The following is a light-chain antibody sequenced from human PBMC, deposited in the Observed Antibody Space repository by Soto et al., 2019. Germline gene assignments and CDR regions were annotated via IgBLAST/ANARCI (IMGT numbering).Light chain of an antibody. Sequence: QSVLTQPPSASGTPGQRVTVSCSGSSSNIGSNTVNWYQQLPGTAPKLLIYRNNQRPSGVPDRFSGSKSGTSVSLAISGLQSEDEADYYCAAWDDSLNGLVIGGGTKLTVL. CDR2: RNN. V-gene: IGLV1-44*01. CDR3: AAWDDSLNGLV. CDR1: SSNIGSNT. J-gene: IGLJ3*02.